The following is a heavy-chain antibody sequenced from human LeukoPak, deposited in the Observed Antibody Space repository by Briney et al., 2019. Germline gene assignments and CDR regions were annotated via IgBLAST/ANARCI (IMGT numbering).Heavy chain of an antibody. CDR3: AKDAGYSTNWYMGKDYYYYMDV. J-gene: IGHJ6*03. CDR1: GFTFSTYS. D-gene: IGHD6-13*01. Sequence: PGGSLRLSCAASGFTFSTYSMHWVRQAPGKGLEWVSSISSSSSYIYYADSVKGRFTISRDNAKNSLYLQMNSLRAEDTAVYYCAKDAGYSTNWYMGKDYYYYMDVWGKGTTVTVSS. CDR2: ISSSSSYI. V-gene: IGHV3-21*01.